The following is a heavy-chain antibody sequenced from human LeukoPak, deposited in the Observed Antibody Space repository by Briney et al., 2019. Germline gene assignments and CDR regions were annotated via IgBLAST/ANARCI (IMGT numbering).Heavy chain of an antibody. V-gene: IGHV3-21*01. D-gene: IGHD3-3*01. CDR1: GFILSDFD. J-gene: IGHJ5*02. CDR3: AIGNYDFAYDP. Sequence: GGSLRLSCAASGFILSDFDMNWVRQAPGKGLEWVSYFSTSGSYIHYADSVKGRFTISRDDAKNSLYLQLDSLTVEDTAVYFYAIGNYDFAYDPWGQGTLVTVSS. CDR2: FSTSGSYI.